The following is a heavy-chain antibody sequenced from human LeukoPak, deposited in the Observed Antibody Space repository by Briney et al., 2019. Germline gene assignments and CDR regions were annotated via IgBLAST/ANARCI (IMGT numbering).Heavy chain of an antibody. CDR2: INPSGGST. J-gene: IGHJ4*02. D-gene: IGHD1-26*01. Sequence: GASVKVSCKASGYTFTSYYMHWVRQAPGQGLEWMGIINPSGGSTSYAQKFQGRVTMTRDTSTSTVYMELSSLRSEDTAVYYCARDKVGAIGGYYFDYWGQGTLVTVSS. CDR3: ARDKVGAIGGYYFDY. V-gene: IGHV1-46*01. CDR1: GYTFTSYY.